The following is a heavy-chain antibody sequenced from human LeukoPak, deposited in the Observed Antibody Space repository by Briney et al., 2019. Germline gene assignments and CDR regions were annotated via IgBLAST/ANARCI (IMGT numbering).Heavy chain of an antibody. J-gene: IGHJ4*02. V-gene: IGHV4-59*01. D-gene: IGHD4/OR15-4a*01. CDR2: IYYSGST. CDR1: GGSISSYY. Sequence: SETLSLICTVSGGSISSYYWSWIRQPPGKGLEWIGYIYYSGSTNYNPSLKSRVTISVDTSKNQFSLKLSSVTAADTAVYYCARDRTIDYFDYWGQGTLVTVSS. CDR3: ARDRTIDYFDY.